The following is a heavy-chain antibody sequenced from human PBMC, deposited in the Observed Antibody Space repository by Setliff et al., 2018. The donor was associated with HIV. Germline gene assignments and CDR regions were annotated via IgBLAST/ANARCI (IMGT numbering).Heavy chain of an antibody. Sequence: SETLSLTCTVSGGSISGYYWSWIRQSPGKGLDWIGYIYSSGSTDYNPSLRSRITISVDTSKNQFSPQLSSVTAADTAVYYCARHYYTDPFDYWGQGILVTVSS. J-gene: IGHJ4*02. D-gene: IGHD3-22*01. CDR3: ARHYYTDPFDY. CDR1: GGSISGYY. V-gene: IGHV4-59*08. CDR2: IYSSGST.